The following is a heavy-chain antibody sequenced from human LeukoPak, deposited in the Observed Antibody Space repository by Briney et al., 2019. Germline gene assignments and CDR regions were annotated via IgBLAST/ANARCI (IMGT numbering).Heavy chain of an antibody. V-gene: IGHV4-59*08. CDR3: ARQDIVVVPAAAWDYYYYMDV. J-gene: IGHJ6*03. D-gene: IGHD2-2*01. Sequence: PSETLSLTCTVSGGSLSSYYWSWIRQPPGKGLEWIGYIYYSGSTNYNPSLKSRVTISVDTSKNQFSLKLSSVTAADTAVYYCARQDIVVVPAAAWDYYYYMDVWGKGTTVTVSS. CDR2: IYYSGST. CDR1: GGSLSSYY.